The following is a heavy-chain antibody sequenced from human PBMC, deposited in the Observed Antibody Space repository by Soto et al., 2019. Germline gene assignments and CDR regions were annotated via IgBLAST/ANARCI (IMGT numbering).Heavy chain of an antibody. D-gene: IGHD6-6*01. CDR1: GYTFTSYD. CDR3: ASGRRSIAARGRGPFDY. CDR2: MNPNSGNT. J-gene: IGHJ4*02. Sequence: QVQLVQSGAEVKKPGASVKVSCKASGYTFTSYDINWVRQATGQGLEWMGWMNPNSGNTGYAQKFQGRVTMTRNTSISTAYMELSSLRSEDKAVYYCASGRRSIAARGRGPFDYWGQGTLVTVSS. V-gene: IGHV1-8*01.